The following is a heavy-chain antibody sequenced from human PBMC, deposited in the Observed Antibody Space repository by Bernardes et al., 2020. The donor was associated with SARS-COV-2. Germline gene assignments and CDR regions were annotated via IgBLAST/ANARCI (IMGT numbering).Heavy chain of an antibody. CDR1: GYTFTGYY. V-gene: IGHV1-2*02. CDR2: INPNSGGT. D-gene: IGHD3-16*01. J-gene: IGHJ5*02. Sequence: ASMKVSCKASGYTFTGYYMHWVRQAPGQGLEWMGWINPNSGGTNYAQKFQGRVTMTRDTSISTAYMELSRLRSDDTAVYYCARGPGGSSISWFDPGAREPWSPSPQ. CDR3: ARGPGGSSISWFDP.